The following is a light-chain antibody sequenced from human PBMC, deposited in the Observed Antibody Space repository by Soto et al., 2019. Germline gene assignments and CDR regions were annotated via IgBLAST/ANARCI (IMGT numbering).Light chain of an antibody. CDR3: QHYGGPPPWT. CDR1: QSVGSY. Sequence: ENVLTQSPGTLSLSPGERATLSCRASQSVGSYLGWYQKKPGQAPRLLIYGASNRATGIPDRFNGSGSGTDFTLTISRLEPEDFAVYYCQHYGGPPPWTFGQGTKVEIK. CDR2: GAS. V-gene: IGKV3-20*01. J-gene: IGKJ1*01.